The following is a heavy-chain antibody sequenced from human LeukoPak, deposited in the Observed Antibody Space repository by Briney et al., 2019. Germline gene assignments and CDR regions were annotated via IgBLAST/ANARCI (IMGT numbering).Heavy chain of an antibody. Sequence: ALRLSCAASGFTFHDYVMHSVRHAPGKGVEWVLGINWNSGVPDFTDTVKGRFTIFRENAKNSLYLQMNSLRAEDTALYYWAQGPHDYGSPYYFASWGEGTLVTVPS. CDR1: GFTFHDYV. V-gene: IGHV3-9*01. CDR2: INWNSGVP. D-gene: IGHD3-10*01. J-gene: IGHJ4*02. CDR3: AQGPHDYGSPYYFAS.